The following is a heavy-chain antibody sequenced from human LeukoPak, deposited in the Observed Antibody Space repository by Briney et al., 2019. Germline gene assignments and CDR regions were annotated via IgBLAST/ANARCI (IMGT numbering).Heavy chain of an antibody. Sequence: ASVEVSCKASGYTFTSYDINWVRQATGQGLEWMGWMNPNSGNTGYAQKFQGRVTITRNTSINTTYMELSSLRSEDTAVYYCARRSAYGLGSYYVDYWGQGTLVTVSS. CDR2: MNPNSGNT. J-gene: IGHJ4*02. CDR3: ARRSAYGLGSYYVDY. V-gene: IGHV1-8*03. D-gene: IGHD3-10*01. CDR1: GYTFTSYD.